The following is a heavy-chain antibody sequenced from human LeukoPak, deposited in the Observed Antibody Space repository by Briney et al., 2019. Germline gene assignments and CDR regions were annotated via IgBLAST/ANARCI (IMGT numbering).Heavy chain of an antibody. J-gene: IGHJ4*02. CDR2: IRYDGSNK. Sequence: GGSLRLSCAASGFTFSSYGMHWVRQAPGKGLEWVAFIRYDGSNKYYADSVKGRFTISRDNSKNTLYLQMNSLRAEDTAVYYCAKDGYYYDSRFDYWGQGTLVTVSS. CDR1: GFTFSSYG. V-gene: IGHV3-30*02. D-gene: IGHD3-22*01. CDR3: AKDGYYYDSRFDY.